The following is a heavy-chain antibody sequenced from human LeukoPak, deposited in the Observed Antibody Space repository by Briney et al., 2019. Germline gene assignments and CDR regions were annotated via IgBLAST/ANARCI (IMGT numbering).Heavy chain of an antibody. D-gene: IGHD2-21*02. Sequence: PGGSLRLSCAASGFTFSSYAMHWVRQAPGKGLEWVAVISYDGSNKYYADSVKGRFTISRDNSKNTLYLQMNSLRAEDTAVYYCARDLAPDLIIVVVTATPGYWGQGTLVTVSS. V-gene: IGHV3-30-3*01. CDR2: ISYDGSNK. CDR1: GFTFSSYA. J-gene: IGHJ4*02. CDR3: ARDLAPDLIIVVVTATPGY.